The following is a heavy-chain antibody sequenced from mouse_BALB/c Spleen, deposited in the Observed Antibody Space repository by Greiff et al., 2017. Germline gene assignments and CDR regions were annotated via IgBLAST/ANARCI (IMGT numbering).Heavy chain of an antibody. Sequence: QVQLQQSGAELAKPGASVKMSCKASGYTFTSYWMHWVKQRPGQGLEWIGYINPSTGYTEYNQKFKYKATLTADKSSSTAYMQLSSLTSEDSAVYYCARGYYGNYAAMDYWGQGTSVTVSS. CDR2: INPSTGYT. CDR1: GYTFTSYW. D-gene: IGHD2-1*01. J-gene: IGHJ4*01. CDR3: ARGYYGNYAAMDY. V-gene: IGHV1-7*01.